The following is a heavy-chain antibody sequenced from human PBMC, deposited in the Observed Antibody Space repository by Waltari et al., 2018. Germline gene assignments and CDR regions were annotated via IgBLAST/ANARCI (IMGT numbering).Heavy chain of an antibody. CDR2: IHQSGST. CDR1: GASIRSISW. CDR3: ARVGYSDSESWYFDL. V-gene: IGHV4-4*02. Sequence: QVQLQESGPGLVRPSGTLSLSCAVSGASIRSISWWSWVRQPPGQGLEWIGEIHQSGSTNYKPSLRNRVTTSIDKSKNLFSLKLTAVTAADTAVYFCARVGYSDSESWYFDLWGRGTLVTVSS. J-gene: IGHJ2*01. D-gene: IGHD4-17*01.